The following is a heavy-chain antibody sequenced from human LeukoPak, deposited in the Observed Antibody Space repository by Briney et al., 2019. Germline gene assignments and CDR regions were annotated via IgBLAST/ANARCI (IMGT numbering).Heavy chain of an antibody. D-gene: IGHD1-26*01. CDR2: ISGSGST. Sequence: SETLSLTCSVSGDSISYFYWSWIRQAAGKGLEWIGRISGSGSTDYNASLKSRVTMSVDTSKNQFSLKLSSVTAADTAMYYCARDYSGAGTVGATSGYWGQGTLVTVSS. CDR3: ARDYSGAGTVGATSGY. CDR1: GDSISYFY. V-gene: IGHV4-4*07. J-gene: IGHJ4*02.